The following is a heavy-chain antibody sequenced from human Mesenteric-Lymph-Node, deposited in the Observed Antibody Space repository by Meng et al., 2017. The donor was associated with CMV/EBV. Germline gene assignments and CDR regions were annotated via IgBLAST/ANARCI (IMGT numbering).Heavy chain of an antibody. Sequence: SVKVSCKASGYTFTSYGISWVRQAPGQGLEWMGRIIPILGIAKYAQKFQGRVTITADKSTSTAYMDLSSLRSEDTAVYYCAREDNSYFDGMDVWGQGTTVTVSS. V-gene: IGHV1-69*04. CDR2: IIPILGIA. CDR1: GYTFTSYG. D-gene: IGHD2/OR15-2a*01. J-gene: IGHJ6*02. CDR3: AREDNSYFDGMDV.